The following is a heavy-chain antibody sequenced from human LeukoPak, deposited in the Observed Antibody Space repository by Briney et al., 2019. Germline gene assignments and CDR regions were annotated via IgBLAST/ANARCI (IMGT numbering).Heavy chain of an antibody. CDR3: ARGIGDY. CDR2: IKPDGSEE. Sequence: GGSLRLSCAPSGFIFSSYWMSWVHQAPGKGLEWVAHIKPDGSEEYYVDSVNGRFTISRDNAGNSLYLQMSSLRAEDTAVYYCARGIGDYWGQGTLVTVSS. V-gene: IGHV3-7*01. J-gene: IGHJ4*02. D-gene: IGHD1-26*01. CDR1: GFIFSSYW.